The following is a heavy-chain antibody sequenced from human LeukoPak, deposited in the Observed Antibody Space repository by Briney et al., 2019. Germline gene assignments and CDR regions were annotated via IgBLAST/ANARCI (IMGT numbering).Heavy chain of an antibody. CDR3: AREDCSSTSCYFPFLGWFDP. J-gene: IGHJ5*02. D-gene: IGHD2-2*01. CDR1: GYTFTGYY. CDR2: INPNSGGT. V-gene: IGHV1-2*02. Sequence: ASVKVSCKASGYTFTGYYMHWVRQAPGPGLEWMGWINPNSGGTNYAQKFQGRVTMTRDTSISTAYMELSRLRSDDTAVYYCAREDCSSTSCYFPFLGWFDPWGQGTLVTVSS.